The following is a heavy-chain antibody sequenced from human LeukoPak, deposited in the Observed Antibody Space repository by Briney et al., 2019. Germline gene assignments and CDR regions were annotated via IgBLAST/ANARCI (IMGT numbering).Heavy chain of an antibody. CDR3: ARYVLEWLSHPSDAFDI. J-gene: IGHJ3*02. CDR1: GGTFSSYT. V-gene: IGHV1-69*02. CDR2: IIPILGIT. D-gene: IGHD3-3*01. Sequence: ASVKVSSKAYGGTFSSYTISWERHAPGRGLEWVGRIIPILGITNYAQKFQGRVTITAEKSTSTAYMELSSLRSEDTAVYYWARYVLEWLSHPSDAFDIWGQGTMVTVSS.